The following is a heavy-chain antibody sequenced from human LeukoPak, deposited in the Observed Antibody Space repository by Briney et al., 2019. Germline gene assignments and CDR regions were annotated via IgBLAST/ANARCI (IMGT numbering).Heavy chain of an antibody. J-gene: IGHJ6*03. D-gene: IGHD3-22*01. CDR3: ARGIYDRSGFSYYYYHMDV. CDR2: IYYRGNT. CDR1: GGSLSSYY. Sequence: PSETLSLTCFVSGGSLSSYYWSWIRQPPGKGLECIGYIYYRGNTNYNPYLKSRVTISLDTSKNQFSLRLSSVTAADTAVYHCARGIYDRSGFSYYYYHMDVWGKGTTVTASS. V-gene: IGHV4-59*01.